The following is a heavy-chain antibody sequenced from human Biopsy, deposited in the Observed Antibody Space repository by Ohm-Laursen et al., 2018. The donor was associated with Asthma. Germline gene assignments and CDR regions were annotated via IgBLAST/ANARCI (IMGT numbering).Heavy chain of an antibody. CDR2: ISYDGSNK. CDR3: ACQSSGPDFWSGYYYFDY. D-gene: IGHD3-3*01. Sequence: SLRLSCAASGFSFSSYGMHWVRQAPGKGLEWVAVISYDGSNKYYADSVKGRFTISRDNSKNTLYLQMNSLRAEDTAVYYCACQSSGPDFWSGYYYFDYWGQGTLVTVSS. V-gene: IGHV3-30*03. CDR1: GFSFSSYG. J-gene: IGHJ4*02.